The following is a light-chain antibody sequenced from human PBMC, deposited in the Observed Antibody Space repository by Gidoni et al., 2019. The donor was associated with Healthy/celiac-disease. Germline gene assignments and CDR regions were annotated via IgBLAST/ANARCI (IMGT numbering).Light chain of an antibody. V-gene: IGKV1-39*01. CDR2: AAS. Sequence: DIQMTQSPSALSASVGDRVTITCRASQSISSYLNWYQQKPGKAPKLLIYAASSLQSGVPSRFRGSGSGTDFTLTISSLQPEDFATYYCQRSYSTPPGSFGQGTKLEIK. CDR1: QSISSY. CDR3: QRSYSTPPGS. J-gene: IGKJ2*04.